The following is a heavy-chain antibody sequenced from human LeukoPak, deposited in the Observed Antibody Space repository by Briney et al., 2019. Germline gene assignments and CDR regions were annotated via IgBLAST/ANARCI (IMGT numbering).Heavy chain of an antibody. J-gene: IGHJ4*02. CDR3: ARYQTGTMFAV. Sequence: SETLSLTCTVSGASINSDTYYWGWIRQPPGKGLEWVGTHSHSGSAYYNPSLRSRITMSLDTSENQLSLKLYSVTAADTAIYYCARYQTGTMFAVWGQGTLVTISS. V-gene: IGHV4-39*07. D-gene: IGHD1/OR15-1a*01. CDR2: HSHSGSA. CDR1: GASINSDTYY.